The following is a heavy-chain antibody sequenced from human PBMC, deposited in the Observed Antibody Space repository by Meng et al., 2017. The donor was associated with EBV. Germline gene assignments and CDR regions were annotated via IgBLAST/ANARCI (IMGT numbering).Heavy chain of an antibody. CDR3: VRGPPVGVPGPGDY. Sequence: QVQLFASGDEVKTPGASVKVSCKASGYAFTSYILHWVRQAPGQRLEWMGWINVGVGYTKYSQKFQGRVTISSDTSATTGYMELSSLRSEDTAVYYCVRGPPVGVPGPGDYWGQGTLVTVSS. CDR1: GYAFTSYI. V-gene: IGHV1-3*01. D-gene: IGHD2-21*01. CDR2: INVGVGYT. J-gene: IGHJ4*02.